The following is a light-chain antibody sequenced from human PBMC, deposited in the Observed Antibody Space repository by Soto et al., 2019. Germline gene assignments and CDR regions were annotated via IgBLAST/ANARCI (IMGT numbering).Light chain of an antibody. Sequence: DIQMTQSPSTVSAYVGDSVTITCRASQSITTWLAWYQQKPGKAPKLLIYAASILQSGVPSRFSGRGSGTEFTLTISSLQPEDFATYYCLQDYSYPWTFGQGTKVDIK. V-gene: IGKV1-5*01. CDR2: AAS. J-gene: IGKJ1*01. CDR3: LQDYSYPWT. CDR1: QSITTW.